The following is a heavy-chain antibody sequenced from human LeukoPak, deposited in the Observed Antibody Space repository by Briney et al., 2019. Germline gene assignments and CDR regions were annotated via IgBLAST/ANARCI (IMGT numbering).Heavy chain of an antibody. Sequence: SETLSLTCTVSGGSISSYYWSWIRQPAGKGLEWIGRIHTSGSTNYNPSLKSRVTMSVDTSKNQFSLKLSSVTAADTAVYYCAASDIVVVPAASSHYYYMDVWGKGTTVTVSS. J-gene: IGHJ6*03. D-gene: IGHD2-2*01. CDR2: IHTSGST. CDR3: AASDIVVVPAASSHYYYMDV. CDR1: GGSISSYY. V-gene: IGHV4-4*07.